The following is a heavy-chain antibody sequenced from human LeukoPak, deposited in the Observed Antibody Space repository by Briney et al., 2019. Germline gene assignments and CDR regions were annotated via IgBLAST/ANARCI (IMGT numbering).Heavy chain of an antibody. CDR2: IYYSGST. D-gene: IGHD2-15*01. Sequence: SETLSLTCTVSGGSISSSSYYWGWIRQPPGKGLEWIGSIYYSGSTYYNPSLKSRVTISVDTSKNQFSLKLSSVTAADTAVYYCARRALGEVVMVAATSAFDIWGQGTMVTVSS. V-gene: IGHV4-39*01. CDR3: ARRALGEVVMVAATSAFDI. CDR1: GGSISSSSYY. J-gene: IGHJ3*02.